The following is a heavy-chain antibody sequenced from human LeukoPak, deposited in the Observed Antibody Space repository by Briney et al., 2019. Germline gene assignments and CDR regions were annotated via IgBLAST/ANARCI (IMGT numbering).Heavy chain of an antibody. D-gene: IGHD4-23*01. CDR3: AGDYGGNSLGY. CDR2: IYYSGST. J-gene: IGHJ4*02. V-gene: IGHV4-59*01. Sequence: SETLSLTCTVSGGSISSYYWSWIRQPPGKGLEWIGYIYYSGSTNYNPSLKSRVTISVDTSKNQFSLKLSSVTAADTAVYYCAGDYGGNSLGYWGQGTLVTVSS. CDR1: GGSISSYY.